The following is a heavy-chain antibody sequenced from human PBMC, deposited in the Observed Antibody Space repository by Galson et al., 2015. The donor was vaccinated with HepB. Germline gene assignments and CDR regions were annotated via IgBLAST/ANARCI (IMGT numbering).Heavy chain of an antibody. CDR1: GFTFSSYS. J-gene: IGHJ4*02. CDR2: IYSGGST. Sequence: SLRLSCAASGFTFSSYSLNWVRQAPGKGLEWVSVIYSGGSTYYADSVKGRFTISSDKSKNTLNLQMNSLRAEDTAVYYCARTYYYDSSGYYEGGDDYWGRGTLVTVSS. V-gene: IGHV3-66*01. D-gene: IGHD3-22*01. CDR3: ARTYYYDSSGYYEGGDDY.